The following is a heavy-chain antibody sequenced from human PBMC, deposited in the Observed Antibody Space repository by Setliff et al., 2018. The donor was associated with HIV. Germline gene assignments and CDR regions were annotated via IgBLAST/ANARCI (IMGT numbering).Heavy chain of an antibody. CDR3: ARENYFDSSGYYPLDY. J-gene: IGHJ4*02. D-gene: IGHD3-22*01. V-gene: IGHV1-69*06. Sequence: SVKVSCKASGGTFSSYAISWVRQAPGQGLDWMGRIIPIFGTANYAQKFEGRVTITADKSTSTAYMEVNRLRSEDTAVYYCARENYFDSSGYYPLDYWGQGTLVTVSS. CDR1: GGTFSSYA. CDR2: IIPIFGTA.